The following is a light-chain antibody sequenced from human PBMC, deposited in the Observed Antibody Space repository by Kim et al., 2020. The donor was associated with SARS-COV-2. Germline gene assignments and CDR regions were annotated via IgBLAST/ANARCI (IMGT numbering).Light chain of an antibody. CDR2: GKN. J-gene: IGLJ1*01. CDR3: NSRDNSGNHLGV. CDR1: GLRSYY. Sequence: LGQTVRMPCQGDGLRSYYTSWYQQKPGQAPVLVIYGKNNRPSGIPDRFSGSGSGNTASLTITGAQAEDEADYYCNSRDNSGNHLGVFGTGTKVTVL. V-gene: IGLV3-19*01.